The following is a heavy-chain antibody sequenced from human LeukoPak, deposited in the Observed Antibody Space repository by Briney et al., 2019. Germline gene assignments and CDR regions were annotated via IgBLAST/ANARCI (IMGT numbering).Heavy chain of an antibody. CDR2: IYAGGRS. D-gene: IGHD6-19*01. CDR1: NVSISSGSHY. V-gene: IGHV4-61*02. J-gene: IGHJ4*02. Sequence: ESSETLSLTCTVSNVSISSGSHYWNWIRQPAGKGLEWIGRIYAGGRSNYNPSLRSRVTISVDTSKNQFSLRLSSVTATDAGVCYCASDHSGWLGLGYWGQGTLVSVSS. CDR3: ASDHSGWLGLGY.